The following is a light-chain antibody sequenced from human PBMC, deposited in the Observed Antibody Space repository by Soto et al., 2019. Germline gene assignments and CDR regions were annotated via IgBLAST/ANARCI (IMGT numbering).Light chain of an antibody. CDR2: GAS. CDR1: QSVSSSY. J-gene: IGKJ2*02. CDR3: QQYGSSPCT. V-gene: IGKV3-20*01. Sequence: EIVLTQSPGTLSLSPGERATLYCRASQSVSSSYLAWYQQKPGQAPRLLIYGASSRATGIPDRFSGSGSGTDFTLTISRLEPEDFAVYYCQQYGSSPCTFGQGTKLELK.